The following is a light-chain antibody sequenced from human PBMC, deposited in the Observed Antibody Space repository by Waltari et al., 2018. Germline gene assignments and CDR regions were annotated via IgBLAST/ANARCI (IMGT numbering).Light chain of an antibody. CDR2: GES. V-gene: IGKV3-20*01. CDR1: QSVCRS. J-gene: IGKJ1*01. Sequence: EILLTQSPGTLSLSPGEIATLSCRASQSVCRSLTWYQQKPGQAPRLLIYGESSRATGIPDRFSGSGSETDFTLTISRLEPEDFALYYCQHYVRLPVTFGQGTKVDIK. CDR3: QHYVRLPVT.